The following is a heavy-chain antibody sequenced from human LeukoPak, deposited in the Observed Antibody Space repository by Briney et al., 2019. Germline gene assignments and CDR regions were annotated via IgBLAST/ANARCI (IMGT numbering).Heavy chain of an antibody. D-gene: IGHD6-19*01. J-gene: IGHJ4*02. V-gene: IGHV1-69*04. Sequence: ASVKVSCKASGGTFSSYAISWVRQAPGQGLEWMGRIIPNLGIANYAQKFQGRVTITADRSTSTAYMELSSLRSEDTAVYYCAKAGGSGWHGHYFDYWGQGTLVTVSS. CDR2: IIPNLGIA. CDR1: GGTFSSYA. CDR3: AKAGGSGWHGHYFDY.